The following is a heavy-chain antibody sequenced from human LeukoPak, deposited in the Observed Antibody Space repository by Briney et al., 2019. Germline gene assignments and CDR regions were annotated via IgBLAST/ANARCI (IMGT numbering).Heavy chain of an antibody. D-gene: IGHD3-10*01. CDR2: IKQDGSEK. J-gene: IGHJ4*02. Sequence: PGGSLRLSCAASGFTFSSYWMSWVRQAPGKGLEWVANIKQDGSEKYYVDSVKGRFPISRDNAKNSLYLQMNSLRAEDTAVYYCARAPLVLLWFGEIYFDYWGQGTLVTVSS. V-gene: IGHV3-7*03. CDR1: GFTFSSYW. CDR3: ARAPLVLLWFGEIYFDY.